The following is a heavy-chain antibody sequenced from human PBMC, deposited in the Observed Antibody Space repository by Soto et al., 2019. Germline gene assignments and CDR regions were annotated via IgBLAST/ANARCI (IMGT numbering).Heavy chain of an antibody. CDR3: ARPRLRYLDWFRDYYGMDV. V-gene: IGHV1-69*01. Sequence: QVQLVQSGAEVKKPGSSVKVSCKASGGTFSSYAISWVRQAPGQGLEWMGGIIPIFGTANYAQKFQGRVTITADESTSTAYMELSSLRSEDTAVYYCARPRLRYLDWFRDYYGMDVWGQGTTVTVSS. D-gene: IGHD3-9*01. J-gene: IGHJ6*02. CDR1: GGTFSSYA. CDR2: IIPIFGTA.